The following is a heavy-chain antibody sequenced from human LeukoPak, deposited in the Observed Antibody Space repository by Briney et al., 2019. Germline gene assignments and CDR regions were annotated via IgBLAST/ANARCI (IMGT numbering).Heavy chain of an antibody. D-gene: IGHD2-2*01. Sequence: ASVKVSCKASGYTFTSYYMHWVRQAPGQGLEWMGIINPSGGSTSYAQKFQGRVTMTRDTSTSTVYMELSSLRSEDTAVYYCAREAYCSSTSCYVSYYYYGMDVWGQGTTVTVSS. CDR1: GYTFTSYY. CDR2: INPSGGST. J-gene: IGHJ6*02. CDR3: AREAYCSSTSCYVSYYYYGMDV. V-gene: IGHV1-46*01.